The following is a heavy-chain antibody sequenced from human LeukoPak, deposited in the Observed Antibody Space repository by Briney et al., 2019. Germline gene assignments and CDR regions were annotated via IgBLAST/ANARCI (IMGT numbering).Heavy chain of an antibody. CDR2: ISYDGSNK. Sequence: GGSLRLSCAASGFTFSDYYMSWIRQAPGKGLEWVAVISYDGSNKYYADSVKGRFTISRDNSKNTLYLQMNSLRAEDTAVYYCAREVRSYYDSSGYDYWGQGTLVTVSS. V-gene: IGHV3-30-3*01. D-gene: IGHD3-22*01. CDR1: GFTFSDYY. CDR3: AREVRSYYDSSGYDY. J-gene: IGHJ4*02.